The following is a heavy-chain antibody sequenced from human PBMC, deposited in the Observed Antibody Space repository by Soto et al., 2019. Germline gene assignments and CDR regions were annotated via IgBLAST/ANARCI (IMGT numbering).Heavy chain of an antibody. CDR3: ASTNYYDSSGYYGGYFDY. J-gene: IGHJ4*02. Sequence: SETLSLTCTVSGGSISSGDYYWSWIRQPPGKGLEWIGYIYYSGSTYYNPSLKSRVTISVDTSKNQFSLKLSSVTAADTAVYHCASTNYYDSSGYYGGYFDYWGQGTLVTVS. CDR1: GGSISSGDYY. CDR2: IYYSGST. D-gene: IGHD3-22*01. V-gene: IGHV4-30-4*01.